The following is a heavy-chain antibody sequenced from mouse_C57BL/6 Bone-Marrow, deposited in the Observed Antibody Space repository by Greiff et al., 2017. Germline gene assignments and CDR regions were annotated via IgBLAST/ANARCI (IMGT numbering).Heavy chain of an antibody. CDR1: GFTFSDYY. V-gene: IGHV5-12*01. D-gene: IGHD1-1*01. CDR3: ARPFYFYAMDY. Sequence: EVQRVESGGGLVQPGGSLKLSCAASGFTFSDYYMYWVRQTPEKRLEWVAYISNGGGSTYYPDTVKGRFTISRDNAKNTLYLQMSRLKSEDTAMYYCARPFYFYAMDYWGQGTSGTVSS. J-gene: IGHJ4*01. CDR2: ISNGGGST.